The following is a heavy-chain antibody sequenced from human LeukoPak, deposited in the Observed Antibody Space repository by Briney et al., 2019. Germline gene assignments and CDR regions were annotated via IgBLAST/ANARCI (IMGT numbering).Heavy chain of an antibody. D-gene: IGHD1-26*01. Sequence: ASATVSFTGSGFASSVYYIHWGRQAPAQGLERVGCINTNTGGTNYAQKFQGRVTMTSDTSISTAYIEMSRLRSDDTAVYYCAREWVGGPTRGCPGDFWGQGTVVTVSS. CDR2: INTNTGGT. V-gene: IGHV1-2*02. CDR3: AREWVGGPTRGCPGDF. CDR1: GFASSVYY. J-gene: IGHJ4*02.